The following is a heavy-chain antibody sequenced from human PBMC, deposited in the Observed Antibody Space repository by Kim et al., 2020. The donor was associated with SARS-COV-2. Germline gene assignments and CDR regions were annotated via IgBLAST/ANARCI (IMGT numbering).Heavy chain of an antibody. Sequence: ASVKVSCKASGYTFSSNAMNWVRQAPGQGPEWRGWINTNTGNPTYAQGFAGRYVFSLDTSVSMAYLQINNLKAEDSAVYYCAAWRPPDSVYCSTSSCQVIYYFDYWGQGTLFTVSS. V-gene: IGHV7-4-1*04. CDR2: INTNTGNP. CDR3: AAWRPPDSVYCSTSSCQVIYYFDY. D-gene: IGHD2-2*01. J-gene: IGHJ4*02. CDR1: GYTFSSNA.